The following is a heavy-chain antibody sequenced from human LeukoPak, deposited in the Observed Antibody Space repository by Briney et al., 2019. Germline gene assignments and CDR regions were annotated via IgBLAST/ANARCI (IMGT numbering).Heavy chain of an antibody. CDR1: GFTFSSYW. J-gene: IGHJ4*02. CDR2: INNDGSSA. V-gene: IGHV3-74*01. CDR3: AKPMGGDPPRPFDY. Sequence: GGSLRLSCAASGFTFSSYWMHWVRQTPGKGLIYISRINNDGSSANYADSVRGRFTISRDNAENTLYLQMNSLRAEDTAVYYCAKPMGGDPPRPFDYWGQGTLVTVSS. D-gene: IGHD2-21*01.